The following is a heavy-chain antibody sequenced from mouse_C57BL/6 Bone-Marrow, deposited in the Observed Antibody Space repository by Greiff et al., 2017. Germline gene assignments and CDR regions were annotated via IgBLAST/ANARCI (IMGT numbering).Heavy chain of an antibody. CDR2: IYPRSGNT. V-gene: IGHV1-81*01. D-gene: IGHD1-1*01. Sequence: VQVVESGAELARPGASVKLSCKASGYTFTSYGISWVKQRTGQGLEWIGEIYPRSGNTYYNEKFKGKATLTADKSSSTAYMALRSLTSEDSAVYFCARDQITTVVATRAMDYWGQGTSVTVSS. CDR1: GYTFTSYG. CDR3: ARDQITTVVATRAMDY. J-gene: IGHJ4*01.